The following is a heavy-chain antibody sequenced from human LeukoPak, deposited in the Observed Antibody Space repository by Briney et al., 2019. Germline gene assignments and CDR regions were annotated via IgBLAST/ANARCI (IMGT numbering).Heavy chain of an antibody. D-gene: IGHD3-10*01. CDR3: ATHVLSSESLLWFGELEGY. J-gene: IGHJ4*02. V-gene: IGHV1-24*01. CDR2: FDPEDGET. CDR1: GYTLTELS. Sequence: GASVKASCKVSGYTLTELSMHWVRQAPGKGLEWMGGFDPEDGETIYAQKFQGRVTMTEDTSTDTAYMELSSLRSEDTAVYYCATHVLSSESLLWFGELEGYWGQGTLVTVSS.